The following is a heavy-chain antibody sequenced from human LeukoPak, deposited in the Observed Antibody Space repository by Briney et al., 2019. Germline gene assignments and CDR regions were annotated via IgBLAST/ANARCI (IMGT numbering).Heavy chain of an antibody. D-gene: IGHD3-22*01. CDR2: ISYDGSNK. CDR3: AKSERLYYDTSPFDY. CDR1: GFTFSSYG. J-gene: IGHJ4*02. Sequence: GGSLRLSCAASGFTFSSYGMHWVRQAPGKGLEWVAVISYDGSNKYYADSVKGRFTISRDNSKNTLYLQMNSLRAEDTAVYYCAKSERLYYDTSPFDYWGQGTLVTVSS. V-gene: IGHV3-30*18.